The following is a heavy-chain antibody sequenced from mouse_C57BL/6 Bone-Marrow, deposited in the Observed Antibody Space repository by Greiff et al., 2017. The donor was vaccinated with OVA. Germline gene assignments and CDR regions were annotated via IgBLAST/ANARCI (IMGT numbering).Heavy chain of an antibody. CDR1: GYAFTSYL. CDR3: ARYDGYRCAY. D-gene: IGHD2-3*01. J-gene: IGHJ3*01. CDR2: INPGSGGT. Sequence: VQLQQSGAELVRPGTSVKVSCKASGYAFTSYLIEWVKQRPGQGLEWIGVINPGSGGTNYNEKFKGKATLTADKSSSTAYMQLSSLTSEDSAVNFCARYDGYRCAYWGQGTLVTVSA. V-gene: IGHV1-54*01.